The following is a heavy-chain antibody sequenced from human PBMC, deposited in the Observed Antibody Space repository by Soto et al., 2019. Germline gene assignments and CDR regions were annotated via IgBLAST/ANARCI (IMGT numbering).Heavy chain of an antibody. V-gene: IGHV4-31*11. CDR1: GGSISSGGYY. Sequence: LSETLSLTCAVSGGSISSGGYYCSWIRQHPGKGLEWIGYIYYSGSTYYNPSLKSRVTISVDTSKNQFSLKLSSVTAADTAVYYCARGGRRLIFDYWGQGTLVTVSS. CDR2: IYYSGST. CDR3: ARGGRRLIFDY. D-gene: IGHD3-16*01. J-gene: IGHJ4*02.